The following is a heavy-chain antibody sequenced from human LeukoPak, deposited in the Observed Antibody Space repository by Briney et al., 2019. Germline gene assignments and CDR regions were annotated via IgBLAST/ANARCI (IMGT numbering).Heavy chain of an antibody. CDR2: IRSKANSYAT. CDR3: TTSACANGVCYTSVDC. D-gene: IGHD2-8*01. CDR1: GFTFSGSA. J-gene: IGHJ4*02. V-gene: IGHV3-73*01. Sequence: PGGSLRLSCAASGFTFSGSAMHWVRQASGKGLEWVGRIRSKANSYATAYAASVKGRFTISRDDSKNMAYLQMNSLKTEDTAVYYCTTSACANGVCYTSVDCWGQGTLVTVSS.